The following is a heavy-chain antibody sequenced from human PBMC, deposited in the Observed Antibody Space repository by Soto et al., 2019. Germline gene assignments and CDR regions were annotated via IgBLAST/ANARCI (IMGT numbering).Heavy chain of an antibody. J-gene: IGHJ4*02. CDR3: AKDLTMVRGVSIQDYYFDY. D-gene: IGHD3-10*01. CDR1: GFTFSSYA. V-gene: IGHV3-23*01. CDR2: ISGSGGST. Sequence: GGSLRLSCAASGFTFSSYAMSWVRQAPGKGLEWVSAISGSGGSTYYADSVKGRFTISRDNSKNTLYLQMNSLRAEDTAVYYCAKDLTMVRGVSIQDYYFDYWGQGT.